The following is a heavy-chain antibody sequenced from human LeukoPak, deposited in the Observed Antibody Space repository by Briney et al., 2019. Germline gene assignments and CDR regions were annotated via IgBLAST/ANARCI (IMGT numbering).Heavy chain of an antibody. D-gene: IGHD4-23*01. Sequence: KSSETLSLTCSVSGGSIKNYYWSWLRQPPGKGLEWLGNIYFGGTTDYNSSLKSRLTISVDTFKNQLSLNLQSVTAADTATYYCARHRSDTGGKKGVNWFDPWGQGTLVTVSS. V-gene: IGHV4-59*01. CDR3: ARHRSDTGGKKGVNWFDP. CDR2: IYFGGTT. CDR1: GGSIKNYY. J-gene: IGHJ5*02.